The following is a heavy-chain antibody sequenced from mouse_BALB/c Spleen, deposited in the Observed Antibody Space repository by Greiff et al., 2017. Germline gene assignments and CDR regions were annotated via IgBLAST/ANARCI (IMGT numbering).Heavy chain of an antibody. J-gene: IGHJ2*01. Sequence: EVQGVESGGGLVQPGGSRKLSCAASGFTFSSFGMHWVRQAPEKGLEWVAYISSGSSTIYYADTVKGRFTISRDNPKNTLFLQMTSLRSEDTAMYYCARSGVKDFDYWGQGTTLTVSS. D-gene: IGHD1-3*01. CDR3: ARSGVKDFDY. CDR2: ISSGSSTI. V-gene: IGHV5-17*02. CDR1: GFTFSSFG.